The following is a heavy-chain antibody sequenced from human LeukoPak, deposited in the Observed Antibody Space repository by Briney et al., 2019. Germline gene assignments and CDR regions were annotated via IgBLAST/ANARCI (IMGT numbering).Heavy chain of an antibody. J-gene: IGHJ3*02. CDR3: ARPRRRSVTTYDAFDI. V-gene: IGHV3-9*01. CDR1: GFTFDDYA. CDR2: ISWNSGSI. Sequence: GGSLRLSCAASGFTFDDYAMHWVRQAPGKGLEWVSGISWNSGSIGYADSVKGRFTISRDNAKNSLYLQMNSLRAEDTALYYCARPRRRSVTTYDAFDIWGQGTMVTVSS. D-gene: IGHD4-17*01.